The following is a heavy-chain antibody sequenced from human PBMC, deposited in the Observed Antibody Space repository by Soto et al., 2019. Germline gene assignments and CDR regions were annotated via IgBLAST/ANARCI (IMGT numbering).Heavy chain of an antibody. V-gene: IGHV1-69*13. J-gene: IGHJ4*02. Sequence: SVKVSCKASGGTFSSYAISWMRQAPGQGLEWMGGIIPIFGTANYAQKFQGRVTITADESTSTAYMELSSLRSEDTAVYYCARKGYCGGDCYWMWGQGTLVTVSS. CDR1: GGTFSSYA. CDR2: IIPIFGTA. CDR3: ARKGYCGGDCYWM. D-gene: IGHD2-21*02.